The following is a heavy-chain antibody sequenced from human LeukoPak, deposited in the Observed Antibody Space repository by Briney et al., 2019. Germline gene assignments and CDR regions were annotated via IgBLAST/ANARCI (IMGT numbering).Heavy chain of an antibody. CDR3: ARHLSDITSSPNY. CDR2: IYPRDSRT. V-gene: IGHV5-51*01. CDR1: GYTFTSNW. Sequence: GESLKISCKGSGYTFTSNWIAWVRQMPGKGLEWMGIIYPRDSRTTHSPSFQDQVTISADKSISTAYLQWTSLKASDTAMYYCARHLSDITSSPNYWGPGTLVTVSS. D-gene: IGHD2-2*01. J-gene: IGHJ4*02.